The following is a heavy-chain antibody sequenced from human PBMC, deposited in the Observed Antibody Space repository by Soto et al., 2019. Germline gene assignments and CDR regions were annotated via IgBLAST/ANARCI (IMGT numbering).Heavy chain of an antibody. CDR1: GFTFSSYG. V-gene: IGHV3-33*01. Sequence: QVQLVESGGGVVQPGRSLRLSCAASGFTFSSYGMHWVRQAPGKGLEWVAVIWYDGSNKYYADSVKGRFTISRDNSKNTLYLQMNSLRAEDTAVYYCASYGSGSSYYFDYWGQGTLVTVSS. CDR3: ASYGSGSSYYFDY. CDR2: IWYDGSNK. D-gene: IGHD3-10*01. J-gene: IGHJ4*02.